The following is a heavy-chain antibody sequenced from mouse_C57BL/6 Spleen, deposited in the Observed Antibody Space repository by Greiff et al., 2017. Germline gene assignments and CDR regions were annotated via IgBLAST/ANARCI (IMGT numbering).Heavy chain of an antibody. V-gene: IGHV5-17*01. Sequence: DVQLVESGGGLVKPGGSLKLSCAASGFTFSDYGMHWVRQAPEKGLEWVAYISSGSSTIYYADTVKGRFTISRDNAKNTLFLQMTSLSSEDTAMYYCARPYYYYFDYWGQGTTLTVSS. J-gene: IGHJ2*01. D-gene: IGHD2-10*01. CDR1: GFTFSDYG. CDR3: ARPYYYYFDY. CDR2: ISSGSSTI.